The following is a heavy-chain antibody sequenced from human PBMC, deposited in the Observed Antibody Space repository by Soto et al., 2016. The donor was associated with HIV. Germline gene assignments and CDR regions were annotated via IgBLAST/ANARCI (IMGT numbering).Heavy chain of an antibody. J-gene: IGHJ6*02. CDR1: GFTFDDYG. V-gene: IGHV3-20*04. CDR2: INWNGGST. Sequence: EVQLVESGGGVVRPGGSLRLSCAASGFTFDDYGMSWVRQAPGKGLEWVSGINWNGGSTGYADSVKGRFTTSRDNAKNSLYLQMNSLRAEDTALYYCAREAYCSSTSCSLYYYGMDVWGQGTTVTVSS. CDR3: AREAYCSSTSCSLYYYGMDV. D-gene: IGHD2-2*01.